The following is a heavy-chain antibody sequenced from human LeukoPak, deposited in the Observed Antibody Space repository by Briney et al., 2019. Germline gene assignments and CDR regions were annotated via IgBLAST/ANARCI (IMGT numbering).Heavy chain of an antibody. CDR3: ARAGMSGDRSLDY. D-gene: IGHD2-21*02. CDR2: IYPGDSDT. Sequence: GECLKISCKGSGYSFTSYWIGWVRQMPGKGLQWMGVIYPGDSDTRYSPSFQGQVTISADKSISTAYLQWSSLKASDTAMYYCARAGMSGDRSLDYWGHGTLVTVSS. J-gene: IGHJ4*01. CDR1: GYSFTSYW. V-gene: IGHV5-51*01.